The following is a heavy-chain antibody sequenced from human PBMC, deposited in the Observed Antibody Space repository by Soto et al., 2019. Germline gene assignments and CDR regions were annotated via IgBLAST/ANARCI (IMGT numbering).Heavy chain of an antibody. D-gene: IGHD2-2*01. Sequence: PGGSLRLSCAASGFTFSGSWMTWIRQAPGKGLEWVANIKEDGSATNYVDSVKGRFTVSRDNAKNSLYLQMYSLRVEDTAVYFCARDPAFNRFDYWGPGTLVTVSS. J-gene: IGHJ4*02. V-gene: IGHV3-7*01. CDR3: ARDPAFNRFDY. CDR1: GFTFSGSW. CDR2: IKEDGSAT.